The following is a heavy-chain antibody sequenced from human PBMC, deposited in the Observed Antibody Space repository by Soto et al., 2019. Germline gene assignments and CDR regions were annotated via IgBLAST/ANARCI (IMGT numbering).Heavy chain of an antibody. CDR1: GFTFSSYS. J-gene: IGHJ4*02. Sequence: EVQLVESGGGLVQPGGSLRLSCAASGFTFSSYSMNWVRQAPGKGLEWVSYISSSSSTIYYADSVKGRFTISRDNAKNSRYLQMNSLRDEDTAVYYCARDRAAYYYDSSGLSDYSGQGTLVTVSS. V-gene: IGHV3-48*02. CDR3: ARDRAAYYYDSSGLSDY. D-gene: IGHD3-22*01. CDR2: ISSSSSTI.